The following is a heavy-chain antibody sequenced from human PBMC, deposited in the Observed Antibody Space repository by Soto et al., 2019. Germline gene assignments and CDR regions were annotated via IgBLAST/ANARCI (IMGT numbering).Heavy chain of an antibody. V-gene: IGHV3-23*01. CDR2: ISGSGGST. CDR3: AKHLYLGPPYNWFDP. J-gene: IGHJ5*02. CDR1: GFTFGGYA. Sequence: VGSLRLSCAASGFTFGGYAMSWVRQAPGKGLEWVSAISGSGGSTYYADSVKGRFTISRDNSKNTLYLQMNSLRAEDTAVYYCAKHLYLGPPYNWFDPWGQGTLVTVSS. D-gene: IGHD3-16*01.